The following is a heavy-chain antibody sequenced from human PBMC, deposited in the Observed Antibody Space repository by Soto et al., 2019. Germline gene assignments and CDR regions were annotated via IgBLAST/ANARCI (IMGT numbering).Heavy chain of an antibody. CDR1: GGSIRSGSYY. Sequence: QVQLQESCPGLVKPSQTLSLTCTVSGGSIRSGSYYWSWIRQHAGQGLEWIGYIYYSGTTYYNPSLKTRLFISVDTSKNQFPLRLSSVTAADTAVYYCAREGGDGVDYWGQGTPVTVSS. V-gene: IGHV4-31*03. CDR2: IYYSGTT. CDR3: AREGGDGVDY. J-gene: IGHJ4*02. D-gene: IGHD3-16*01.